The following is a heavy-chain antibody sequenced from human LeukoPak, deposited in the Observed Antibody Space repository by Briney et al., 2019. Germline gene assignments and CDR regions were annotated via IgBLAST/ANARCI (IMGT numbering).Heavy chain of an antibody. CDR2: INPNSGGT. Sequence: GASVKVSCKASGYTFTSYGISWVRQAPGQGLEWMGWINPNSGGTNYAQKFQGRVTMTRDTSISTAYMELSRLRSDDTAVYYCASSGGGRDYNWFDPWGQGTLVTVSS. CDR1: GYTFTSYG. J-gene: IGHJ5*02. D-gene: IGHD3-16*01. CDR3: ASSGGGRDYNWFDP. V-gene: IGHV1-2*02.